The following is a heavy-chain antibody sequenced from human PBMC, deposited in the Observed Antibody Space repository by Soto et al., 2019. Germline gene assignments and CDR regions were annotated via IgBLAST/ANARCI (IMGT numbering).Heavy chain of an antibody. V-gene: IGHV2-70*11. CDR1: GFSISTTGTC. J-gene: IGHJ6*02. CDR2: INWDDDK. Sequence: SGPTLVNPTQTLTLTCTLSGFSISTTGTCVTWIRQPPGKALEWLARINWDDDKYYNRSLKTRLTISKDTSRNQVVLTMTNMDPVGTATYYCARILAGPYYFFAMDVWGQGTTVTVSS. CDR3: ARILAGPYYFFAMDV. D-gene: IGHD2-21*01.